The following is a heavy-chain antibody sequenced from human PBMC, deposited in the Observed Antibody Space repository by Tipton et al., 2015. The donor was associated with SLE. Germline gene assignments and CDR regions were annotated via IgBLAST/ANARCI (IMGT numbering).Heavy chain of an antibody. Sequence: TLSLTCTVSGASISSGSNFWRWIRQPAGKGLEWIGRIYSGGTTNHNPSLNSRVTMSLDTSKNQFSLRLSSVTAADTAVYYCANLKYSGTWRFDYWGQGALVSVSS. V-gene: IGHV4-61*02. CDR1: GASISSGSNF. D-gene: IGHD6-13*01. J-gene: IGHJ4*01. CDR2: IYSGGTT. CDR3: ANLKYSGTWRFDY.